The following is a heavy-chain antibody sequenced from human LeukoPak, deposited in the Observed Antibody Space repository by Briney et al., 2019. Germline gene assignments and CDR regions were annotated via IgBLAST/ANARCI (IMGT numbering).Heavy chain of an antibody. CDR2: IRYDGSNK. J-gene: IGHJ4*02. Sequence: PGGSLRLSCAASGFTFSSSGMHWVRQAPGKGLEWVAFIRYDGSNKYYADSVKGRFTISRDNSKNTLYLQMKSLRAEDTAVYYCARTRGIVVAPAARFDYWGQGTLVTVSS. D-gene: IGHD2-2*01. CDR3: ARTRGIVVAPAARFDY. CDR1: GFTFSSSG. V-gene: IGHV3-30*02.